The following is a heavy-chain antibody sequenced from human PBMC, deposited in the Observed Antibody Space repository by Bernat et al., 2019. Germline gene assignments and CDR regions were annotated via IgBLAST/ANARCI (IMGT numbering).Heavy chain of an antibody. D-gene: IGHD6-6*01. CDR3: AKERYSSSSQQDSD. CDR2: ISYDGSNK. Sequence: QVQLVESGGGVVQPGRSLRLSCAASGFTFSSYGMHWVRQAPGKGLEWVAVISYDGSNKYYADSVKGRFTISRDNSKNTLYLKMNSLRAEDTAVYYCAKERYSSSSQQDSDWGQGTLVTVSS. CDR1: GFTFSSYG. J-gene: IGHJ4*02. V-gene: IGHV3-30*18.